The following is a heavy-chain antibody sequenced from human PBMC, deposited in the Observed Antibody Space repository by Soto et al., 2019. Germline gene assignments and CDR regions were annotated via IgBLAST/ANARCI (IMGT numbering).Heavy chain of an antibody. V-gene: IGHV4-59*01. D-gene: IGHD3-16*01. CDR1: GRSMSSNY. Sequence: SETLSLTCSVSGRSMSSNYWSWIRQSPDKVLEWLGYVFYCGTDYNPSLGGRVGMSVGTSKSQSSLKLTSVTGADTAVYYCASYRRALYFGTWGPGILVTVSS. J-gene: IGHJ4*02. CDR3: ASYRRALYFGT. CDR2: VFYCGT.